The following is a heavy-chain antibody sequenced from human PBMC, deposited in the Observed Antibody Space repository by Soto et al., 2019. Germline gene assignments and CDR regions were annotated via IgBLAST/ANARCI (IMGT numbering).Heavy chain of an antibody. V-gene: IGHV4-4*02. CDR3: ARRYGSCFDY. J-gene: IGHJ4*02. D-gene: IGHD5-18*01. Sequence: PSETLSLTCAVSGDSISSNNWWSWVRQPPGKGLEWIGEIYHSGGTNYNPSLKSRVTISIDKSKNQFSLRLTSVTAADTAVYYCARRYGSCFDYWGQGTLVTVPQ. CDR2: IYHSGGT. CDR1: GDSISSNNW.